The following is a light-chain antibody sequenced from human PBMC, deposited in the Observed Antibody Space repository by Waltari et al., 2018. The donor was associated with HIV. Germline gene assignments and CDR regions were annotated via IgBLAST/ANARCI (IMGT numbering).Light chain of an antibody. CDR2: GNK. V-gene: IGLV1-40*01. CDR3: QSYDISLSASVV. Sequence: QSMLTQPPSASGAPGQRVTIPCTGSSSTIGADYAVHWYQQIPGTAPKLLISGNKNRPSGVPDRFSASKSGTSASLTISGLQAEDEADYFCQSYDISLSASVVFGGGTRLTVL. J-gene: IGLJ2*01. CDR1: SSTIGADYA.